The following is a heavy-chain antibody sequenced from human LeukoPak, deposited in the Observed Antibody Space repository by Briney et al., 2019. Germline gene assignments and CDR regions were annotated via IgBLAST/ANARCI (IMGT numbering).Heavy chain of an antibody. CDR2: IWYDGSNK. V-gene: IGHV3-33*01. D-gene: IGHD6-13*01. CDR3: ARDPGGSSWTPYYFDY. Sequence: GRSLRLSCAASGFTFSSYGMHWVRQAPGKGLEWVAVIWYDGSNKYYADSVKGRFTISRDNSKNTLYLQMSSLRAEDTAVYYCARDPGGSSWTPYYFDYWGQGTLVTVSS. CDR1: GFTFSSYG. J-gene: IGHJ4*02.